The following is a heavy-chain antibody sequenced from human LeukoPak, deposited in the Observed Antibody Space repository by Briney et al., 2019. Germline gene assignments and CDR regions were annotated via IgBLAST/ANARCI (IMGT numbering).Heavy chain of an antibody. J-gene: IGHJ3*02. CDR2: ISSSGSTI. Sequence: PGGSLRLSCAASGFTFSDYYMSWIRQAPGKGLEWVSYISSSGSTIYYADSVKGRFTISRDNAKNSLYLQMNSLRAEDTAVYYCARDPIDIAVGPDAFDIWGQGTMVTVSS. D-gene: IGHD2-15*01. V-gene: IGHV3-11*01. CDR3: ARDPIDIAVGPDAFDI. CDR1: GFTFSDYY.